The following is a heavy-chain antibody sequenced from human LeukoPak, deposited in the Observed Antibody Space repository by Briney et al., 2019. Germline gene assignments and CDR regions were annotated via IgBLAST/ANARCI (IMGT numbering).Heavy chain of an antibody. D-gene: IGHD5-24*01. V-gene: IGHV4-30-4*01. Sequence: SQTLSLTCTVPGGSISSGDYYWSWIRQPPGKGLEWIGYIYHSGSAYYNPSLKSRVTISVDTSKNQFSLKLSSVTAADTAVYYCARRYGRDGYTWRTFDYWGQGTLVTVSS. CDR1: GGSISSGDYY. CDR2: IYHSGSA. CDR3: ARRYGRDGYTWRTFDY. J-gene: IGHJ4*02.